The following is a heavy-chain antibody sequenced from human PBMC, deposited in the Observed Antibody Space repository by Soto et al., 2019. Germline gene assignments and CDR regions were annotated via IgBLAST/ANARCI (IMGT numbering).Heavy chain of an antibody. CDR3: AREGIAVAGYYFDY. J-gene: IGHJ4*02. D-gene: IGHD6-19*01. CDR2: INPNSGGT. V-gene: IGHV1-2*04. Sequence: QVQLVQSGAEVKKPGASVKVSCKASGYTFTGYYMHWVRQAPGQGLEWMGWINPNSGGTNYAQKFQGWVTMTRDTSISTAYMELTRPSSDDTAVYYCAREGIAVAGYYFDYWGQGTLVTVSS. CDR1: GYTFTGYY.